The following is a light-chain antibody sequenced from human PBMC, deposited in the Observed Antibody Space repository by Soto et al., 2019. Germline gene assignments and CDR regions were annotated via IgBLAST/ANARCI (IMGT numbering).Light chain of an antibody. J-gene: IGKJ5*01. V-gene: IGKV3-20*01. Sequence: EILLTQSPGTLSLSPGERGTLSCRASQSVSSSYLAWYQQKPGQAPRLLIYGASSRDTGIPDRFSGSGSGTDCTLTISRLEPEDFKVYYCQQYNESPITFGQGTRLEI. CDR1: QSVSSSY. CDR3: QQYNESPIT. CDR2: GAS.